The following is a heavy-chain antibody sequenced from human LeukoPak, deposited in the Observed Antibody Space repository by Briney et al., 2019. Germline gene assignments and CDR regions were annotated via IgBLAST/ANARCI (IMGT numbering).Heavy chain of an antibody. D-gene: IGHD3-16*02. CDR2: INPNSGGT. J-gene: IGHJ4*02. CDR3: ARKRRGVISLDY. V-gene: IGHV1-2*04. CDR1: GYTFTGYY. Sequence: ASVKVSCKASGYTFTGYYMHWMRQAPGQGLEWMGWINPNSGGTNYAQKFQGWVTMTRDTSISTAYMELSRLRSDDTAVYYCARKRRGVISLDYWGQGTLVTVSS.